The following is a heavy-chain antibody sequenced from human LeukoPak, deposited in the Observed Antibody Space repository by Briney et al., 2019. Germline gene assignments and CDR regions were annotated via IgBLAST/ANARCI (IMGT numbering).Heavy chain of an antibody. CDR3: ARAYGYIPYFDY. CDR1: GGSFSGYY. D-gene: IGHD5-18*01. CDR2: INHSGST. V-gene: IGHV4-34*01. J-gene: IGHJ4*02. Sequence: PSETLSLTCAVYGGSFSGYYWSWIRQPPGKGLERIGEINHSGSTNYNPSLKSRVTISVDTSKNQFSLKLSSVTAADTAVYYCARAYGYIPYFDYWGQGTLVTVSS.